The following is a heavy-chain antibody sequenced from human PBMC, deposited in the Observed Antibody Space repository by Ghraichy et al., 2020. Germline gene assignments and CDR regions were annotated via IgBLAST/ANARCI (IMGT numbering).Heavy chain of an antibody. J-gene: IGHJ4*02. CDR3: ARGASSSGYYN. V-gene: IGHV4-30-2*01. Sequence: SETLSLTCAVSGGSISSGGYSWSWIRQPPGKGLEWIGYIYHSGSTYYNPSLKSRVTISVDRSKNQFSLKLSSVTAADTAVYYCARGASSSGYYNWGQGTLVTVSS. D-gene: IGHD3-22*01. CDR2: IYHSGST. CDR1: GGSISSGGYS.